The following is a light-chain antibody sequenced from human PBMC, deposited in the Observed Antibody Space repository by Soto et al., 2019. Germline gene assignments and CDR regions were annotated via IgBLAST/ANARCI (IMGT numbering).Light chain of an antibody. J-gene: IGLJ1*01. V-gene: IGLV2-14*01. CDR2: DVS. CDR1: RSDVGGYNY. CDR3: SSYTSSSTYV. Sequence: QSALTQPASLSGSPGQSITISCTGSRSDVGGYNYVSWYQQHPGKAPKLMIYDVSNRPSGVSNRFSGSKSGNTASLTISGLQAEDEADYYCSSYTSSSTYVFGTGTKLTVL.